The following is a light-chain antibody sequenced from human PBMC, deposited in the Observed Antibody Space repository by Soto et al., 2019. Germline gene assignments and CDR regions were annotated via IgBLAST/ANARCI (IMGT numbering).Light chain of an antibody. V-gene: IGLV1-40*01. CDR2: GNS. Sequence: QSVLTQPPSVSGAPGQRVTISCTGSSSNIGAGYDVHWYHQLPGTAPKLLIYGNSNRPSGVPDRFSGSKSGTSASLAITGLQDEDEADYYCHSDYSGLSLYVFGTGTKLTVL. J-gene: IGLJ1*01. CDR1: SSNIGAGYD. CDR3: HSDYSGLSLYV.